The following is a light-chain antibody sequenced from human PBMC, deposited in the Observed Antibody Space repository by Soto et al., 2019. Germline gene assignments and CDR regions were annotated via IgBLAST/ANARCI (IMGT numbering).Light chain of an antibody. CDR3: QQSYTLPLT. CDR1: QIISSY. CDR2: ATS. J-gene: IGKJ4*02. Sequence: DIQLTQSPSSLSASVGDRVTITCRASQIISSYLNWYQHKPGVALKLLIYATSSLQSGVSSRFSGSGSGTEFTLTISSLQPEDFATYSCQQSYTLPLTFGGGTKVETK. V-gene: IGKV1-39*01.